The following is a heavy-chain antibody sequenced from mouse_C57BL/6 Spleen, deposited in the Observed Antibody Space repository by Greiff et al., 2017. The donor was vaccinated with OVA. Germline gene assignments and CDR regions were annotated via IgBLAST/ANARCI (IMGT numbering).Heavy chain of an antibody. CDR1: GYTFTSYW. Sequence: QVQLQQPGTELVKPGASVKLSCKASGYTFTSYWMHWVKQRPGQGLEWIGNSNPSNGGTNYNEKFKSKATLTVDKSSSTAYMQLSSLTSEDSAVYYCARDSSGYGYYYAMDYWGQGTSVTVSS. V-gene: IGHV1-53*01. J-gene: IGHJ4*01. CDR2: SNPSNGGT. CDR3: ARDSSGYGYYYAMDY. D-gene: IGHD3-2*02.